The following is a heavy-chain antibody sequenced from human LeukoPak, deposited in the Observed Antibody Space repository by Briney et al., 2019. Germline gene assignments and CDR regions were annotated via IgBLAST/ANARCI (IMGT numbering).Heavy chain of an antibody. CDR1: GYTFTSYA. CDR2: INAGNGNT. J-gene: IGHJ4*02. D-gene: IGHD5-24*01. V-gene: IGHV1-3*03. Sequence: GASVKVSCKASGYTFTSYAMHWVRQAPGQRLEWMGWINAGNGNTKYSQEFQGRVTITRDTSASTAYMELSSLRSEDTAVYYCARRDGYNPLYFDYWGQGTLVTVSS. CDR3: ARRDGYNPLYFDY.